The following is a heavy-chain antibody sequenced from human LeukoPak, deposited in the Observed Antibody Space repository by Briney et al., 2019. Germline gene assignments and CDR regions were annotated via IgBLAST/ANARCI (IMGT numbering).Heavy chain of an antibody. CDR3: ARDRPTGRSRGVVVQ. CDR2: ISSGGTYI. D-gene: IGHD2-15*01. Sequence: GGSLGLSCAASGFTFDTYAMTWVRQAPGKGLEWVSSISSGGTYIYYAESLRGRSTISRDNTKNFLYLQLSTLRVEDTAVYYCARDRPTGRSRGVVVQWGQGTLVTVSS. J-gene: IGHJ4*02. CDR1: GFTFDTYA. V-gene: IGHV3-21*01.